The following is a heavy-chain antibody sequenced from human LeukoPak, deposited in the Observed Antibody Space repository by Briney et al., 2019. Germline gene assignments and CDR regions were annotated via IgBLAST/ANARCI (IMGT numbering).Heavy chain of an antibody. Sequence: GESLKISCKGSGCTFTNYWIGWVRQMPGKGLEWMGIIYPGDSDTRYSPSFQGQVTISADKSISTAYLQWSSLKASDTAMYFCARQRYNSGFYFDYWGQGTLVTVSS. D-gene: IGHD6-19*01. CDR2: IYPGDSDT. J-gene: IGHJ4*02. CDR3: ARQRYNSGFYFDY. CDR1: GCTFTNYW. V-gene: IGHV5-51*01.